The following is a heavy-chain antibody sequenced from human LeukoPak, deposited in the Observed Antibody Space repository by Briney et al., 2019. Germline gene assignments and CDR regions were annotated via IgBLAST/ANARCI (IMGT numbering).Heavy chain of an antibody. V-gene: IGHV4-59*01. D-gene: IGHD3-22*01. CDR1: GGSFSGYY. CDR2: IYYSGST. CDR3: ASSYYDSSIDDAFDI. J-gene: IGHJ3*02. Sequence: KPSETLSLTCAVYGGSFSGYYWSWIRQPPGKGLEWIGYIYYSGSTNYNPSLKSRVTISVDTSKNQFSLKLSSVTAADTAVYYCASSYYDSSIDDAFDIWGQGTMVTVSS.